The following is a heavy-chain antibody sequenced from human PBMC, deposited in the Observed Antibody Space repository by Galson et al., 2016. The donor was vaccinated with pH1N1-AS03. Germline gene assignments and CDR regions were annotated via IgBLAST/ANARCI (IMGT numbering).Heavy chain of an antibody. Sequence: SVKVSCKASGGTFSNYAISWVRQAPGQGLEWLGGFIPVFNTVKYEQKFQGRVTITTDESTSTAYMEVRSLRSEDTAVYYCAGRQNGRHYDFWSGARGFDSWGQGTLVTIS. V-gene: IGHV1-69*05. CDR1: GGTFSNYA. CDR3: AGRQNGRHYDFWSGARGFDS. D-gene: IGHD3-3*01. CDR2: FIPVFNTV. J-gene: IGHJ4*02.